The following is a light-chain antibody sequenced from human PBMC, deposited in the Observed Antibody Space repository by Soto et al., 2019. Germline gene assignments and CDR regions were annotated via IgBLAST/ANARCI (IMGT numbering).Light chain of an antibody. V-gene: IGKV3-15*01. CDR1: QSVSGN. Sequence: EIVMTQSPATLSVSPRERATLSCRASQSVSGNSAWYPQKPGQAPRLLIYAASTRATGIPARFSGSGSGTEFTLTISSLQSEDFAVYYCQQYNNWPPSTFGPGNKVDI. CDR2: AAS. J-gene: IGKJ3*01. CDR3: QQYNNWPPST.